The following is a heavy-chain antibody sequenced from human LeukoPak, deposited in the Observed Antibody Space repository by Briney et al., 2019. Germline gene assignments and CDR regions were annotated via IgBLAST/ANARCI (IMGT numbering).Heavy chain of an antibody. D-gene: IGHD6-13*01. CDR2: INPNSGGT. J-gene: IGHJ4*02. CDR3: AISAADNYFDY. CDR1: GYTFTGYY. Sequence: VASVKVSCKASGYTFTGYYMHWVRQAPGQGLEWMGRINPNSGGTNYAQKLQGRVTMTTDTSTSTAYMELRSLRSDDTAVYYCAISAADNYFDYWGQGTLVTVSS. V-gene: IGHV1-2*06.